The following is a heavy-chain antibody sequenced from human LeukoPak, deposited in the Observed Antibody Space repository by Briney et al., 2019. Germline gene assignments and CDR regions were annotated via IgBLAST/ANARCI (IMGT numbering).Heavy chain of an antibody. J-gene: IGHJ5*02. Sequence: SETLSLTCAVSGGTFSGYYWNWIRQTPGKGLEWIGEINLGGSANYNPSLKCRVSISEDASRNQFSLTLTSVTAADTGVYYCARRRYGSGSFYMGWFDPWGQGTLVTVSS. CDR2: INLGGSA. CDR1: GGTFSGYY. V-gene: IGHV4-34*01. CDR3: ARRRYGSGSFYMGWFDP. D-gene: IGHD3-10*01.